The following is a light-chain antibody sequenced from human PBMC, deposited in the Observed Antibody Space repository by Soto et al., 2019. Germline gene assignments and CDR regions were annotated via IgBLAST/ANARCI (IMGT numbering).Light chain of an antibody. V-gene: IGKV3-15*01. CDR2: GAS. J-gene: IGKJ1*01. CDR3: QQYFEWPPMT. Sequence: VMTQSPATLSVSPGERATLSCWGSETVATNLAWYQQKPGQAPRLLISGASTRAAGISDRFRGSGSGTECTLTISSLRSDDSAIYYCQQYFEWPPMTFGQGTKVEI. CDR1: ETVATN.